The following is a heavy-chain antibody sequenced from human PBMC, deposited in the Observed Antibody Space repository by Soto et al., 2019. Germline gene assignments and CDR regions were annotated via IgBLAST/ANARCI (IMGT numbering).Heavy chain of an antibody. V-gene: IGHV3-33*06. Sequence: QVQLVESGGGVVQPGTSLRISCAVSGLTFRKSGMHWVRQAPGKGLEWVALILNDGVNKYYADSVKGRFIISRDNSKNTLSLQMNNLRVEDTAVYYCAKDGINWGFDYWGHGTLVTVSS. CDR2: ILNDGVNK. J-gene: IGHJ4*01. D-gene: IGHD7-27*01. CDR1: GLTFRKSG. CDR3: AKDGINWGFDY.